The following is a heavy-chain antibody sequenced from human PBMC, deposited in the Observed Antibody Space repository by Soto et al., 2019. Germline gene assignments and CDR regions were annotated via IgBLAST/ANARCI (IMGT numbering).Heavy chain of an antibody. J-gene: IGHJ5*02. CDR2: FDPEDGET. D-gene: IGHD3-22*01. V-gene: IGHV1-24*01. Sequence: ASVKVSCKVSGYTLTELSMHWVRQAPGKGLEWMGGFDPEDGETIYAQKFQGRVTMTEDTSTDTAYMELSSLRSEDTAVYYCATAGYYDSSGYYFFDPWAQGNLVTVSS. CDR3: ATAGYYDSSGYYFFDP. CDR1: GYTLTELS.